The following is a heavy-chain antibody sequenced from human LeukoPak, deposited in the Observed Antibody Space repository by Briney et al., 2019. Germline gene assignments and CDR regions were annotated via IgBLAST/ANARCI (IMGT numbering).Heavy chain of an antibody. CDR1: GGSISSYY. CDR3: ARGPSAEFDY. CDR2: IYYSGCT. V-gene: IGHV4-59*01. J-gene: IGHJ4*02. Sequence: SETLSLTCTVPGGSISSYYWSWIRQPPGKGLEWIGYIYYSGCTDYNPSLKSRVTISVDTSKNQFSLKLSSVTAADTAVYYCARGPSAEFDYWGQGTLVTVSS.